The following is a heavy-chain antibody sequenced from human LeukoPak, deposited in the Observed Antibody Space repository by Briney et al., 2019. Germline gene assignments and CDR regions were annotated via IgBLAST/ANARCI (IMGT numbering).Heavy chain of an antibody. CDR3: ARVRHGAFDI. Sequence: SETLSLTCTVSGGSISSSSYYWSWIRQPPGKGLEWIGYIYYSGSTNYNPPLKSRVTISVDTSKNQFSLKLSSVTAADTAVYYCARVRHGAFDIWGQGTMVTVSS. V-gene: IGHV4-61*01. CDR1: GGSISSSSYY. CDR2: IYYSGST. J-gene: IGHJ3*02.